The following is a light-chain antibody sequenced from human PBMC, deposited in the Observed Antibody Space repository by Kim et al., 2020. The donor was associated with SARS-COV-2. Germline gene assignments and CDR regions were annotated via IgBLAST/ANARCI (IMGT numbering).Light chain of an antibody. J-gene: IGLJ1*01. Sequence: GQSITISCTGSNSDIGGYNYVSWYQQHPGKAPKLMIYDVSNRPSGVSNRFSGSKSGNTASLTISGLQAEDEADYFCSSYTGSSTYVFGTGTKVTVL. V-gene: IGLV2-14*03. CDR3: SSYTGSSTYV. CDR1: NSDIGGYNY. CDR2: DVS.